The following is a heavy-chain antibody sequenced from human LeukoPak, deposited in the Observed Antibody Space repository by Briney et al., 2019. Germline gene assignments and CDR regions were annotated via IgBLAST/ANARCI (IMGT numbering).Heavy chain of an antibody. D-gene: IGHD2-2*01. Sequence: GGSLRLSCAASGFTFSTYAMHWVRQAPGKGLEWVAVISYDGSNKYYADSVKGRFTISRDNSKNTLYLQMNSLRAEDTAVYYCARDLIVVVPAATPPNYYYYGMDVWGQGTTVTVSS. CDR1: GFTFSTYA. V-gene: IGHV3-30*04. CDR2: ISYDGSNK. CDR3: ARDLIVVVPAATPPNYYYYGMDV. J-gene: IGHJ6*02.